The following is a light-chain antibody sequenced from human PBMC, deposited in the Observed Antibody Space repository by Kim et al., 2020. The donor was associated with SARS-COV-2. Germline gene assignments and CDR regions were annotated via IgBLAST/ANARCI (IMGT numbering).Light chain of an antibody. CDR1: ISDVGTYNY. CDR3: CSYAGSYTL. J-gene: IGLJ3*02. V-gene: IGLV2-11*01. CDR2: DVT. Sequence: GQSVTVSCTGTISDVGTYNYVSWYQQNPGKAPKLMIYDVTKRPSGVPDRFSGSKSGNTASLTISGLQAEDEADYYCCSYAGSYTLFGGGTQLTVL.